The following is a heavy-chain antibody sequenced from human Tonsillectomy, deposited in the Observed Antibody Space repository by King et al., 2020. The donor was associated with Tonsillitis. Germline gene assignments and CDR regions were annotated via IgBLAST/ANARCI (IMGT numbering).Heavy chain of an antibody. V-gene: IGHV4-59*01. CDR2: IYYSGST. CDR1: GGSISSYY. CDR3: ARGRCSGGSCYSDY. J-gene: IGHJ4*02. D-gene: IGHD2-15*01. Sequence: QLQESGPGLVKPSETLSLTCTVSGGSISSYYWNWIRQPPGKGLEWIGYIYYSGSTNYNPSLKSRVTISVDTSKNQFSLKLSSVTAADTAVYYCARGRCSGGSCYSDYWGQGTLVPVSS.